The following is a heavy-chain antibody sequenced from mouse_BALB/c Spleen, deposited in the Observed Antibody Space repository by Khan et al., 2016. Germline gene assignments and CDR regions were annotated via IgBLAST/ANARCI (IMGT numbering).Heavy chain of an antibody. Sequence: EVELVESGGGLVKPGGSLKLSCAASGFTFSDYYMYWVRKTPEKRLEWVATISDGGSYTYYPDSVKGRFTISRDKAKNNLYLQMSSLKSEDTAMYYCAREGLRRGFAYWGQGTLVTVSA. J-gene: IGHJ3*01. CDR2: ISDGGSYT. D-gene: IGHD2-4*01. V-gene: IGHV5-4*02. CDR3: AREGLRRGFAY. CDR1: GFTFSDYY.